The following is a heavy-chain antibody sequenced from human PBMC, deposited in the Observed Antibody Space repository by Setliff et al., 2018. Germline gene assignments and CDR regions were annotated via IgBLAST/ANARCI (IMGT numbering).Heavy chain of an antibody. CDR2: IYHSGST. CDR3: ATVGGRSSDGDH. CDR1: GYSITGGYY. J-gene: IGHJ1*01. V-gene: IGHV4-38-2*01. D-gene: IGHD1-26*01. Sequence: PSETLSLTCAVSGYSITGGYYWGWIRQPPGKGLEWIGSIYHSGSTYYNPSLKSRVTISVDTSKNQFSLKVSSVTAADTAVYYCATVGGRSSDGDHWGQGTLVTVSS.